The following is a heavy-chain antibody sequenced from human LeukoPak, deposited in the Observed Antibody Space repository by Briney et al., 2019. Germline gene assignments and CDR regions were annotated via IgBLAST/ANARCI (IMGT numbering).Heavy chain of an antibody. CDR2: ISYSSSTI. V-gene: IGHV3-48*01. CDR1: GFTFSSYS. Sequence: GGSLRLSCAASGFTFSSYSMNWVRQAPGKGLEWVSYISYSSSTIYYADSVKGRFTISRDNAKNSLYLQMNSLRPEDTAVYFCTRDLRSYYYVMDVWGQGTTVTVSS. J-gene: IGHJ6*02. CDR3: TRDLRSYYYVMDV.